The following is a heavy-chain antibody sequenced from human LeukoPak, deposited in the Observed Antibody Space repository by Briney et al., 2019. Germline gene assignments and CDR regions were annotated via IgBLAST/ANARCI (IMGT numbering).Heavy chain of an antibody. CDR2: IWYDGSNK. V-gene: IGHV3-33*01. J-gene: IGHJ4*02. D-gene: IGHD2-21*02. CDR1: GFTFSSYG. Sequence: GGSLRLSCAASGFTFSSYGMHWVRQAPGKGLEWVAVIWYDGSNKYYADSVKGRFTISRGNSKNTLYLQMNSLRAEDTAVYYCARDLKVTHFDYWGQGTLVTVSS. CDR3: ARDLKVTHFDY.